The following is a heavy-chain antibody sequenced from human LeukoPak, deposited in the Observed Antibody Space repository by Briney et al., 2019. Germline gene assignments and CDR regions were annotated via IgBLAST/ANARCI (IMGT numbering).Heavy chain of an antibody. J-gene: IGHJ4*02. V-gene: IGHV3-23*01. CDR1: GFTFSSYA. Sequence: GGSLRLSCAASGFTFSSYAMSWVRQAPGRGLEWVSVISGGGGSTYYADSVKGRFTISRDTSKNTLYLQMNSLRAEDTAVYYCANNWNLDYWGQGTLVPVSS. CDR3: ANNWNLDY. D-gene: IGHD1-1*01. CDR2: ISGGGGST.